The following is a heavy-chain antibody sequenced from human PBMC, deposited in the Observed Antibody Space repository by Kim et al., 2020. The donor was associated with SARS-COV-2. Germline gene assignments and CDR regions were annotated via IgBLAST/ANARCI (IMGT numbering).Heavy chain of an antibody. CDR3: ARDVTGSFDY. V-gene: IGHV3-30*19. Sequence: GGSLRLSCAASGFTFSGYGMHWVRQAPGKGLEWVAVISHEGSFRDYVDSVKGRFTISRDYSKNTLYLQMNSLRAEDTAVYYCARDVTGSFDYWGQGTLVTVSS. CDR2: ISHEGSFR. CDR1: GFTFSGYG. J-gene: IGHJ4*02. D-gene: IGHD1-1*01.